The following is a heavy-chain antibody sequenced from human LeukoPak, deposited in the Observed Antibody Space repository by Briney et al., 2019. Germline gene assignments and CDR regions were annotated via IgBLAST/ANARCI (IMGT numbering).Heavy chain of an antibody. CDR3: VKRLTLGDLSIKGAFAL. CDR1: GFTFSTYW. V-gene: IGHV3-7*03. CDR2: IQQDGNEK. Sequence: GGSLRLSCAASGFTFSTYWMSWVRQAPGKGLEWVANIQQDGNEKYYVDSVKGRFTISRDTSRNTLFLQMNSLRVEDSAMYYCVKRLTLGDLSIKGAFALWGQGTMVTVAS. J-gene: IGHJ3*01. D-gene: IGHD3-16*02.